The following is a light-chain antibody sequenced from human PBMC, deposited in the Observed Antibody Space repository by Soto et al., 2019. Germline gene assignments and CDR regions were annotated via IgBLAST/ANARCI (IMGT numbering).Light chain of an antibody. Sequence: DIVMTQSPDSLAVSLGERATINCKSSQSVLSSSNNKNCLAWYQQKPGQPPKLLIYWASTRESGVPDRFSGSGSGTDFTLPISSLQAEDVAVYYCQQYYNTPYTFGRGTNLEIK. J-gene: IGKJ2*01. CDR2: WAS. V-gene: IGKV4-1*01. CDR3: QQYYNTPYT. CDR1: QSVLSSSNNKNC.